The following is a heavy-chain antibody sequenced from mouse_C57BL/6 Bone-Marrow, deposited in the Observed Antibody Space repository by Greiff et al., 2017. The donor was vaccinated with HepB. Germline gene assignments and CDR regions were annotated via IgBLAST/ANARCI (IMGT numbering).Heavy chain of an antibody. D-gene: IGHD1-1*01. J-gene: IGHJ2*01. CDR3: ARDSYYCGSSSYFDY. V-gene: IGHV5-16*01. Sequence: EVKLMESEGGLVQPGSSMKLSCTASGFTFSDYYMAWVRQVPEKGLEWVANINYDGSSTYYLDSLKSRFIISRDNAKNILYLQMSSLKSEDTATYYCARDSYYCGSSSYFDYWGQGTTLTVSS. CDR1: GFTFSDYY. CDR2: INYDGSST.